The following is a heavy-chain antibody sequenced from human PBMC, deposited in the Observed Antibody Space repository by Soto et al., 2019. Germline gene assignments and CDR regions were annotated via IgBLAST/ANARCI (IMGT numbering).Heavy chain of an antibody. CDR1: GYTFTSLD. CDR2: MNTNNGAT. Sequence: VQLVQSGAEVKETGASVKVSCKASGYTFTSLDINWVRQATGQGLEWMGWMNTNNGATGYAEKFQGRVTMTRDTSISTVYMELSSLRSDDTAVYYCARGVNAGVDYWGQGTLVTVSS. D-gene: IGHD1-26*01. J-gene: IGHJ4*02. CDR3: ARGVNAGVDY. V-gene: IGHV1-8*01.